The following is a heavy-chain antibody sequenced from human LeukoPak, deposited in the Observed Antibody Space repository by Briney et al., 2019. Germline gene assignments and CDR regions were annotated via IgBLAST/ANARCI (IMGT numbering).Heavy chain of an antibody. J-gene: IGHJ6*03. D-gene: IGHD4-23*01. CDR2: MNPNSGNT. CDR1: GYTFTSYD. V-gene: IGHV1-8*01. Sequence: GASVKVSCKASGYTFTSYDINWVRQATGQGLEWMGWMNPNSGNTGYAQKFQGRVTITADKSTSTAYMELSSLRSEDTAVYYCARPSYGGNSGDYYYYMDVWGKGTTVTVSS. CDR3: ARPSYGGNSGDYYYYMDV.